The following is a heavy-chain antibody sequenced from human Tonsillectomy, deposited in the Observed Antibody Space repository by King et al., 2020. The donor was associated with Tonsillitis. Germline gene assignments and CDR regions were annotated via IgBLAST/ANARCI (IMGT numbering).Heavy chain of an antibody. D-gene: IGHD3-10*01. V-gene: IGHV3-74*01. CDR1: GFTFTNSW. J-gene: IGHJ5*02. CDR3: AKDEVLGLGSCAS. Sequence: VQLVESGGGLVQPGGSLRVSCAASGFTFTNSWMHWVRQAPGKGLVWVARIRGDGGETNYADSVKGRFSISRDNAKNTLYLPMDSLRAEDTAIYYCAKDEVLGLGSCASWGQGTLVTVSS. CDR2: IRGDGGET.